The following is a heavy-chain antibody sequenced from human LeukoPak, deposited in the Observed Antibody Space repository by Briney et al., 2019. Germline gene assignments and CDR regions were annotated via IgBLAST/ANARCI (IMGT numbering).Heavy chain of an antibody. V-gene: IGHV3-21*01. CDR2: ISSSSSDI. J-gene: IGHJ3*02. CDR3: VADYGGSSGAFDI. CDR1: GFTLSSYA. Sequence: GESLILSCTGSGFTLSSYAMNWVRRAPGQGLEWVSSISSSSSDIYYTDSVKGRFTISRDNAKNSLYLQMNSLRAEDTAVYYCVADYGGSSGAFDIWGQGTMVTVSS. D-gene: IGHD4-23*01.